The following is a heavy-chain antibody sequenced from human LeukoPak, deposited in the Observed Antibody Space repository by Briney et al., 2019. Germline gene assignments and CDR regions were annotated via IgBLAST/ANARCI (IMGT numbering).Heavy chain of an antibody. CDR2: ISGSGGGT. V-gene: IGHV3-23*01. CDR1: GITLSNYG. J-gene: IGHJ4*02. CDR3: AKRGVVIRVILVGFHKEAYYFDS. D-gene: IGHD3-22*01. Sequence: GGSLRLSCAVAGITLSNYGMSWVRQAPGKGLEWVAGISGSGGGTNYADSVKGRFTISRDNPRNTLYLQMNSLRAEDTAVYFCAKRGVVIRVILVGFHKEAYYFDSWGQGALVTVSS.